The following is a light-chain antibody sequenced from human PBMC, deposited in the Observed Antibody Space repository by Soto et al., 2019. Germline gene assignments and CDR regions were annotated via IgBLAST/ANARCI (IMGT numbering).Light chain of an antibody. CDR1: QSVSSD. Sequence: EIVLTQSPATLSLSPGERATLSCRASQSVSSDLAWYQQKPGRAPRLLIYDVSDRATGVPARFSGSGSGTDFTLTISSLEPEDYAIYYCQQRDSWPLTFGGGTKVEIK. V-gene: IGKV3-11*01. J-gene: IGKJ4*01. CDR2: DVS. CDR3: QQRDSWPLT.